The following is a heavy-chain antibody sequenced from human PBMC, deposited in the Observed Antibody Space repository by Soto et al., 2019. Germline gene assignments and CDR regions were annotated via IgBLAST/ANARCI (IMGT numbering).Heavy chain of an antibody. Sequence: PSETLSLTCTVSGGSISSSSYYWGWIRQSPGKGLEWIGSMYYGGSTYYNPSVKSRVTISVDTSKNQFSLKLRSVTAADTAVYYCARQGDFWSGYSFLSYDYYYGVDVWGQGTTVTVS. J-gene: IGHJ6*02. V-gene: IGHV4-39*01. CDR1: GGSISSSSYY. CDR3: ARQGDFWSGYSFLSYDYYYGVDV. D-gene: IGHD3-3*01. CDR2: MYYGGST.